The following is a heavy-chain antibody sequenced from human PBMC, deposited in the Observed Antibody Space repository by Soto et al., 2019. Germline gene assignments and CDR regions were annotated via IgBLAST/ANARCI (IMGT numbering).Heavy chain of an antibody. CDR3: ARDGTLYDSRAYYYLY. Sequence: SVKVSCKASGGTFSSYSITWVRQAPGQGLEWMGGITPMFGTPNYAQKFRGRVTITADESTSTAYMEVGSLRSEDTAMYFCARDGTLYDSRAYYYLYWGQGTLVTVSS. V-gene: IGHV1-69*13. D-gene: IGHD3-22*01. CDR2: ITPMFGTP. CDR1: GGTFSSYS. J-gene: IGHJ4*02.